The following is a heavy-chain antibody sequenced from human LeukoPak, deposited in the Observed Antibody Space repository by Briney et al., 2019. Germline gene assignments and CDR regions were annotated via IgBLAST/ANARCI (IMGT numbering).Heavy chain of an antibody. J-gene: IGHJ4*02. V-gene: IGHV3-23*01. CDR3: AKDREAAAGLFDY. Sequence: QAGGSLRLSCAASGFTFSNYAVSWVRQAPGKGLAWVSTISGSGGSTYYTGSVKGRFTISRDNSKNTLYLQMNSLRAEDTAIYYCAKDREAAAGLFDYWGQGTLVTVSS. D-gene: IGHD6-13*01. CDR2: ISGSGGST. CDR1: GFTFSNYA.